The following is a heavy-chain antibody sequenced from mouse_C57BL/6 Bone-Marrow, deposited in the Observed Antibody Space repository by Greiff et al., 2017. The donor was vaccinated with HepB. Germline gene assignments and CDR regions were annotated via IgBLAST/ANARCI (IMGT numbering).Heavy chain of an antibody. CDR2: INPYNGDT. J-gene: IGHJ3*01. CDR3: ARRGAYYYGEFAY. V-gene: IGHV1-20*01. D-gene: IGHD1-1*01. Sequence: VQLKQSGPELVKPGDSVKISCKASGYSFTGYFMNWVMQSHGKSLEWIGRINPYNGDTFYNQKFKGKATLTVDKSSSTAHMELRSLTSEDSAVYYCARRGAYYYGEFAYWGQGTLVTVSA. CDR1: GYSFTGYF.